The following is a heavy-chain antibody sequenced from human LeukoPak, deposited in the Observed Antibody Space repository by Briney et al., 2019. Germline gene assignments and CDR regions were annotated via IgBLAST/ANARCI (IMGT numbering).Heavy chain of an antibody. CDR2: MYYSGST. J-gene: IGHJ4*02. CDR3: ASQTGYGGYYFDY. CDR1: GGSISSYY. V-gene: IGHV4-59*08. D-gene: IGHD3-9*01. Sequence: PSETLSLTCTVSGGSISSYYWSWIRQPPGKGLEWIGYMYYSGSTNYNPPLKSRVTISVDTSKNQFSLKLSSVTAADTAVYYCASQTGYGGYYFDYWGQGTLVTVSS.